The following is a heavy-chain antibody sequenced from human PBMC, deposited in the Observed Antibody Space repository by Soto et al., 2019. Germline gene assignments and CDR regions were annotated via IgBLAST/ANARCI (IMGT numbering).Heavy chain of an antibody. J-gene: IGHJ4*02. CDR2: IIPIFGTA. D-gene: IGHD3-22*01. CDR3: ARVRYYYDSSGYYSPYFDY. CDR1: GYTFTGYY. Sequence: GASVKVSCKASGYTFTGYYMHWVRQAPGQGLEWMGGIIPIFGTANYAQKFQGRVTITADESTSTAYMEPSSLRSEDTAVYYCARVRYYYDSSGYYSPYFDYWGQGTLVTVSS. V-gene: IGHV1-69*13.